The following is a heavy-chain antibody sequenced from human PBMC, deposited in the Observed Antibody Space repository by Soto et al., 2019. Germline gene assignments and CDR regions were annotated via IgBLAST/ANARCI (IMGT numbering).Heavy chain of an antibody. CDR1: GGTFSSYA. J-gene: IGHJ4*02. Sequence: SVKVSCKNSGGTFSSYAISWVRPAPGQGLEWMGGIIPIFGTANYAQKFQGRVTITADESTSTAYMELSSLRSEDTAVYYCARSLRYFHVSTFLDYWGQGTLVTVSS. D-gene: IGHD3-9*01. V-gene: IGHV1-69*13. CDR3: ARSLRYFHVSTFLDY. CDR2: IIPIFGTA.